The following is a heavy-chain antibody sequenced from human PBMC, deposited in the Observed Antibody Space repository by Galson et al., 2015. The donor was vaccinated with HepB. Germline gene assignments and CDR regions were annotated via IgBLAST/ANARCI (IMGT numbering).Heavy chain of an antibody. J-gene: IGHJ4*02. D-gene: IGHD6-13*01. CDR1: GFTVSSNY. Sequence: SLRLSCAASGFTVSSNYMSWVRQAPGKGLEWVSESTGSSSSTYSADSVKGRFTISRDNSKNTLYLQMNSLRVEDTAVYYCVRAGYSSSWFRKPFDYWGQGTRVTVSS. CDR2: STGSSSST. V-gene: IGHV3-23*01. CDR3: VRAGYSSSWFRKPFDY.